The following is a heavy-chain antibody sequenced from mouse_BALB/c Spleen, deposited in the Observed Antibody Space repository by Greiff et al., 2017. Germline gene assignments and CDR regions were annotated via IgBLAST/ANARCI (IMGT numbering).Heavy chain of an antibody. J-gene: IGHJ3*01. V-gene: IGHV5-6-5*01. CDR2: ISSGGST. D-gene: IGHD1-1*02. Sequence: EVQLVESGGGLVKPGGSLKLSCAASGFTFSSYAMSWVRQTPEKRLEWVASISSGGSTYYPDSVKGRFTISRDNARNILYLQMSSLRSEDTAMYYCARGGNYASFAYWGQGTLVTVSA. CDR1: GFTFSSYA. CDR3: ARGGNYASFAY.